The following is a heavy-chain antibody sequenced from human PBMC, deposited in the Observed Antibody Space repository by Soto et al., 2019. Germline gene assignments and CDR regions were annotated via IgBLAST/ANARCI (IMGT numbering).Heavy chain of an antibody. CDR1: GFTFSNYA. Sequence: GGSLRLSCAASGFTFSNYAMSWVRQAPGKGLEWVSTISGTGSITYYADSVKGRFTISRDNSKITLHLQMNSLRAEDTAVYYCAKSTSYGANSGAPFDYWGQGTLVTVSS. J-gene: IGHJ4*02. D-gene: IGHD4-17*01. CDR2: ISGTGSIT. CDR3: AKSTSYGANSGAPFDY. V-gene: IGHV3-23*01.